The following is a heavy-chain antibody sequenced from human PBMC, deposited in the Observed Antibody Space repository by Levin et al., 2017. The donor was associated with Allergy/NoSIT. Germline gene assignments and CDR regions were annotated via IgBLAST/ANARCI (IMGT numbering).Heavy chain of an antibody. V-gene: IGHV3-7*01. D-gene: IGHD5-24*01. CDR2: IKQDGGEK. CDR3: ARDAGWLQLEYGIFDN. J-gene: IGHJ4*02. CDR1: GFSFTSYW. Sequence: QAGGSLRLSCAASGFSFTSYWVSWVRQAPGKGLEWVANIKQDGGEKNYVDSAKGRFTISRDNAYNSLYLQMNSLRVEDTAVYYCARDAGWLQLEYGIFDNWGQGTPVTVSS.